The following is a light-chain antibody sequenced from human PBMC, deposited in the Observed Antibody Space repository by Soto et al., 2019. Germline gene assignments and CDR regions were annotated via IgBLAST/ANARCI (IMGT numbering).Light chain of an antibody. Sequence: DIQMTQSPSSLSASLGDRVTITCRASEDIVNYLAWYQQKPGKVPKLLIYSASTLQSGVPSRFSGSGSGTDFSLTISSLQPEDVATYYCQKYNSAPALVFGGGTKVDIK. J-gene: IGKJ4*01. CDR3: QKYNSAPALV. CDR2: SAS. V-gene: IGKV1-27*01. CDR1: EDIVNY.